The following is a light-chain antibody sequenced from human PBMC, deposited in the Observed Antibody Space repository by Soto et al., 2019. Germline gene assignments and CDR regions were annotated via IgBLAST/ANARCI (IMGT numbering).Light chain of an antibody. V-gene: IGKV3-11*01. CDR1: QSVEHY. CDR2: EAS. CDR3: QHRRVWPLI. J-gene: IGKJ4*01. Sequence: EIVLTQSPATLSLSPGERATLSCRASQSVEHYLAWYQQKPGQAPRLLIYEASTRATGIPARFSGSGSGTDFTLTIGSLEPEDLAAYYCQHRRVWPLIFGGGTKVEIK.